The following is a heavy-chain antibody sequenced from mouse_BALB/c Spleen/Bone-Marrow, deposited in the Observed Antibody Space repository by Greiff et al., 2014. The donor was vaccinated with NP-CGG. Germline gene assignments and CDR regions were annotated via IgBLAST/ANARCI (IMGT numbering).Heavy chain of an antibody. CDR2: IDPANGNT. J-gene: IGHJ3*01. CDR3: APYYYGRWSTY. D-gene: IGHD1-1*01. Sequence: VQLQQSGAELVKPGASVKLSCTASGFNIKDPYMHWVKQRPEQGLEWIGRIDPANGNTKYDPKFQGKATITADTSSNTAYLQLSSLTSEDTAVYYCAPYYYGRWSTYWGQGTLVTVSA. V-gene: IGHV14-3*02. CDR1: GFNIKDPY.